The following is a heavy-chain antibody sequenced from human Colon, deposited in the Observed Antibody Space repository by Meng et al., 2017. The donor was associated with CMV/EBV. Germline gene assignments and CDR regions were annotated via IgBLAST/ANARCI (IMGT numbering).Heavy chain of an antibody. Sequence: QLYLQDSGPGLVKPSETLSLTCTVSGGSISSSTYYWGWIRQTPGKGLEWIGNIYYSGYTYYNPSLKSRLTISVDTSKNQFSLKLTSVTAADTAVYYCATDYGDYYFDRWGQGTLVTVSS. CDR1: GGSISSSTYY. J-gene: IGHJ4*02. D-gene: IGHD4-17*01. V-gene: IGHV4-39*07. CDR2: IYYSGYT. CDR3: ATDYGDYYFDR.